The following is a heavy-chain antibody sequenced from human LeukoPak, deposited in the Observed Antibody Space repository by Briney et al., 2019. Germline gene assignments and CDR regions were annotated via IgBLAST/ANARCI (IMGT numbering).Heavy chain of an antibody. CDR3: ARAGLIGELSPGFDP. D-gene: IGHD3-10*01. CDR1: GYSFTSYW. V-gene: IGHV5-51*01. CDR2: IYPGDSDT. Sequence: GESLKISCKGSGYSFTSYWIGWVRQMPGKGLEWMGIIYPGDSDTRYSPSFQGQVTISADKSISTAYLQWSSLKASDTAMYYCARAGLIGELSPGFDPWGQGTLVTVSS. J-gene: IGHJ5*02.